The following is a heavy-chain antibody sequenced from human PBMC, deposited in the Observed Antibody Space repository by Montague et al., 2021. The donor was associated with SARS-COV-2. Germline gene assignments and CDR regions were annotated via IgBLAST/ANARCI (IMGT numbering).Heavy chain of an antibody. J-gene: IGHJ4*02. CDR3: TRHVHMTWPEPSPGFDY. V-gene: IGHV4-39*01. CDR1: SGSIISSGYY. Sequence: SETLSLTCSVSSGSIISSGYYWGWIRHPPGKGLEWIGSVHYSGRPYYNPSLKSRVTIYVDTSKNQLSLKLSSVTAADTAVYYCTRHVHMTWPEPSPGFDYWGQGPRSTVSS. D-gene: IGHD1-1*01. CDR2: VHYSGRP.